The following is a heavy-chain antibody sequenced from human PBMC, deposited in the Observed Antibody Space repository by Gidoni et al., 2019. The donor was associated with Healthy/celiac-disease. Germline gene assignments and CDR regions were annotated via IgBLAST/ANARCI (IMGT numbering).Heavy chain of an antibody. D-gene: IGHD5-12*01. J-gene: IGHJ2*01. CDR2: IIPIFGTA. Sequence: VQLVQSGAEVKKPGSSVKVSCKASGGTFSSYAISWVRQAPGQGLEWMGGIIPIFGTANYAQKFQGRVTITADKSTSTAYMELSSLRSEDAAVYYCARGGRDGYIGNWYFDLWGRGTLVTVSS. V-gene: IGHV1-69*06. CDR3: ARGGRDGYIGNWYFDL. CDR1: GGTFSSYA.